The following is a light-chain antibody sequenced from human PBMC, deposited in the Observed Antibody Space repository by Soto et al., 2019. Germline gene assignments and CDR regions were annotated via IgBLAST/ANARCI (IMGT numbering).Light chain of an antibody. V-gene: IGKV2-28*01. CDR3: MQALQTRYT. CDR1: QSLLHSNGYNY. CDR2: LGS. J-gene: IGKJ2*01. Sequence: DIVMTQFPLSLPVTPGEPASISCRSSQSLLHSNGYNYLNWYLQKPGQSPQLLICLGSNRASGVPDRFSGSGSGTDFTLKIRRVEAEDVGVYYCMQALQTRYTFGQGTKVDIK.